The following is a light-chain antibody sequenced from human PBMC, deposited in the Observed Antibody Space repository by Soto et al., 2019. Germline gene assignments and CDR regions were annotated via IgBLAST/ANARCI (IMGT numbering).Light chain of an antibody. CDR2: GAS. Sequence: LTLSPGERATLSCRASQSVTSAHLDWYRQKVGQAPRLLIYGASNRATGVPDRFSGSGSGTGFTLTITRLEPEDFGVYYCHQYSGSPLTFGQGTKVDIK. V-gene: IGKV3-20*01. CDR3: HQYSGSPLT. CDR1: QSVTSAH. J-gene: IGKJ1*01.